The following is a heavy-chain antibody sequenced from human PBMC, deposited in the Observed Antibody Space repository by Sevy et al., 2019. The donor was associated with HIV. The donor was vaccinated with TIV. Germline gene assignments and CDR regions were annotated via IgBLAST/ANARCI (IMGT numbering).Heavy chain of an antibody. CDR1: GYTFTSFG. D-gene: IGHD3-22*01. CDR2: ISVYNGKT. Sequence: ASVKVSCKTSGYTFTSFGISWVRQAPGQGLEWVGWISVYNGKTNYAQKFQGRITLTSDTSTRTAYMELRSLRSDDTAVYYCSRRGAFEYDSSGFRSHWGQGTLVTVSS. V-gene: IGHV1-18*01. J-gene: IGHJ4*02. CDR3: SRRGAFEYDSSGFRSH.